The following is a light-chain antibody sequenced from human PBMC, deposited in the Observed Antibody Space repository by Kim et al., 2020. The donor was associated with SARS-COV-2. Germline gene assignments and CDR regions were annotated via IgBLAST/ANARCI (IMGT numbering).Light chain of an antibody. V-gene: IGLV3-19*01. CDR2: GKN. J-gene: IGLJ2*01. Sequence: LGRPVRFTCTGGSIRSYYAGRYHEKPGQAPVLVIYGKNNRPPGSPDRFSGSSSGNTASLTITGAQAEDEADYYCNSRDSSGNYPVVFGGGTQLTVL. CDR3: NSRDSSGNYPVV. CDR1: SIRSYY.